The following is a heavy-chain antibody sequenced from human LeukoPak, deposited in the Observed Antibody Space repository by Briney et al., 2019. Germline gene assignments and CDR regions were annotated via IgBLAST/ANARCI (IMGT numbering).Heavy chain of an antibody. J-gene: IGHJ6*02. D-gene: IGHD2-2*01. CDR3: ARGGCSSISYYYYGMDV. Sequence: SETLSLTCTVSGGSISSSYWSWIRQPPGKGLEWIGYISYSGSTNYNPSLTSRVTISVDTSKNQFSLKLSSVTAADTALYYCARGGCSSISYYYYGMDVWGQGTTVTVSS. V-gene: IGHV4-59*01. CDR2: ISYSGST. CDR1: GGSISSSY.